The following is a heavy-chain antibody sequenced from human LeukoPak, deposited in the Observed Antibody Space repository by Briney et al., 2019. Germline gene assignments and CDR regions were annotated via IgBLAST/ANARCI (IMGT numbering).Heavy chain of an antibody. D-gene: IGHD3-22*01. CDR3: ARHPPYYDDSSGYYSGNAFDI. CDR1: AFTLSSYS. J-gene: IGHJ3*02. CDR2: ISVSRSTI. Sequence: GRCLRLSCAASAFTLSSYSMNWVSQPPGKGLEWVSYISVSRSTIYYADSVKGRFTISRDNAKNSLYLQMNSLRDEDTAMYYCARHPPYYDDSSGYYSGNAFDIWGQGTMVTVSS. V-gene: IGHV3-48*02.